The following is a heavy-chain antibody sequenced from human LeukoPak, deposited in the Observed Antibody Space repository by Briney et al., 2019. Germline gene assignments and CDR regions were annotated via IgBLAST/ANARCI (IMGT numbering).Heavy chain of an antibody. Sequence: GGSLRLSCAASGFTFSSYSMNWVRQAPGKGLEWVSSISSSSSYIYYADSVKGRFTISRDSAKNSLYLQMNSLRAEDTAVYYCARGVRDCSSTSLYYYYYGMDVWGQGTTVTVSS. J-gene: IGHJ6*02. CDR3: ARGVRDCSSTSLYYYYYGMDV. CDR1: GFTFSSYS. D-gene: IGHD2-2*01. CDR2: ISSSSSYI. V-gene: IGHV3-21*01.